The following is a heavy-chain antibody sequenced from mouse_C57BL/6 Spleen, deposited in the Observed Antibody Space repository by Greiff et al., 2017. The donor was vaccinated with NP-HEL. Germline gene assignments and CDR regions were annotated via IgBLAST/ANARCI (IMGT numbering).Heavy chain of an antibody. D-gene: IGHD1-1*01. CDR3: ARGTVVARDWYFDV. V-gene: IGHV1-66*01. CDR1: GYSFTSYY. CDR2: IYPGSGNT. Sequence: VKLVESGPELVKPGASVKISCKASGYSFTSYYIHWVKQRPGQGLEWIGWIYPGSGNTKYNEKFKGKATLTADTSSSTAYMQLSSLTSEDSAVYYCARGTVVARDWYFDVWGTGTTVTVSS. J-gene: IGHJ1*03.